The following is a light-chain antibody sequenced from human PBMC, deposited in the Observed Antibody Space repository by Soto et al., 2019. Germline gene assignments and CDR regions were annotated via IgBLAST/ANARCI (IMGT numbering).Light chain of an antibody. CDR3: QKCNIAPFT. CDR2: AAS. J-gene: IGKJ3*01. Sequence: DIQMTQSPSSLSASVGDRVTITCRASQDIRNDLAWYQQKPGKVPKVLIHAASTLQSGVPSRFSGSGSGTDFTLTISGPQPDDVANYYCQKCNIAPFTFGPGTKVDIK. V-gene: IGKV1-27*01. CDR1: QDIRND.